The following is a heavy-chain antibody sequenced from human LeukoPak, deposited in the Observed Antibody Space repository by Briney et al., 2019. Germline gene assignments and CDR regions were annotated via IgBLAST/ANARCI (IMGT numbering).Heavy chain of an antibody. CDR3: ARDCSGGSCSTYYYYGMDV. Sequence: SETLSLTCTVSGGSVSSGSYYWSWIRQPPGKGLEWIGYIYYSGSTNYNPSLKSRVTISVDTSKNQFSLKLSSVTAADTAVYYCARDCSGGSCSTYYYYGMDVWGQGTTVTVSS. CDR2: IYYSGST. D-gene: IGHD2-15*01. J-gene: IGHJ6*02. V-gene: IGHV4-61*01. CDR1: GGSVSSGSYY.